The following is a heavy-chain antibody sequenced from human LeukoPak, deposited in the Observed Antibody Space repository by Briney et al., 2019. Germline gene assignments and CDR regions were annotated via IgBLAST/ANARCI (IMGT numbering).Heavy chain of an antibody. J-gene: IGHJ3*01. Sequence: GGSLRLSCAVSGFTFTSYTMSWVRQAPGKGLEWVSSIDTDSSYIYYADSVKGRFTISRDNAKNSLYLQMNSLRAEDMALYYCAKGLTFRGYSYGSAFDVWGQGTMVTVSS. CDR3: AKGLTFRGYSYGSAFDV. CDR1: GFTFTSYT. CDR2: IDTDSSYI. D-gene: IGHD5-18*01. V-gene: IGHV3-21*04.